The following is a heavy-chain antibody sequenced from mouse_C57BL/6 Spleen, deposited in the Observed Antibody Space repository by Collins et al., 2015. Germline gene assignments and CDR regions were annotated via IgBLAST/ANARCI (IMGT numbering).Heavy chain of an antibody. CDR2: INYDGSN. Sequence: VTGYSITSGYYWNWIRQFPGNKLEWMGYINYDGSNDCNPSLKNRISISRDTSKNQFFLKLNSVTTEDTATYYCARGMTTTAMDYWGQGTSVTVSS. J-gene: IGHJ4*01. D-gene: IGHD2-4*01. CDR3: ARGMTTTAMDY. CDR1: GYSITSGYY. V-gene: IGHV3-6*02.